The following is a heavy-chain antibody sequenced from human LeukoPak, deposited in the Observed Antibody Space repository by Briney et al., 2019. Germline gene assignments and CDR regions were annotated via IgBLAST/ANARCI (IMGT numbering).Heavy chain of an antibody. Sequence: GGSLRLSCAGSGFTFSSYHMNWVRQAPGKGLEWVSSISTSSSYRYYADSVKGRFTISRDNARNSLYLQMNSLRAEDTAVYYCARDHLTGYSSSWYYFDYWGQGTLVTVSS. J-gene: IGHJ4*02. CDR3: ARDHLTGYSSSWYYFDY. CDR1: GFTFSSYH. V-gene: IGHV3-21*01. CDR2: ISTSSSYR. D-gene: IGHD6-13*01.